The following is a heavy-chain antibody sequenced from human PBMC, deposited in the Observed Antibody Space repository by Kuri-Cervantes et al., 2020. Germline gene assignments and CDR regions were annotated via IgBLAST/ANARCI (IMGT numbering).Heavy chain of an antibody. V-gene: IGHV1-3*01. CDR3: ARIGYCSSTSCYDY. J-gene: IGHJ4*02. CDR2: INAGNGDT. CDR1: GYTFTSYP. Sequence: ASVKVSCKASGYTFTSYPMHWVRQAPGQRLEWMGWINAGNGDTKYSQKFQGRVTITRDTSASTAYMELSSLRSEDTAVYYCARIGYCSSTSCYDYWGQGTLVTVSS. D-gene: IGHD2-2*01.